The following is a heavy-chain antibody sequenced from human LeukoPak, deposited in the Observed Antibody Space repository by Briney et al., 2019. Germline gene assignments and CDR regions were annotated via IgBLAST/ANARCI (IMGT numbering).Heavy chain of an antibody. CDR3: ARGEDGTGDYRPTYFDS. V-gene: IGHV4-31*03. J-gene: IGHJ4*02. Sequence: SETLSLTCTVSGGSISSGGYYWSWIRQHPGKGLEWIGYIYYSGSTYYNPSLKSRATISVDTSKKQFSLNLTSVTAADTAVYYCARGEDGTGDYRPTYFDSWGQGTLVTVSS. CDR2: IYYSGST. D-gene: IGHD4-17*01. CDR1: GGSISSGGYY.